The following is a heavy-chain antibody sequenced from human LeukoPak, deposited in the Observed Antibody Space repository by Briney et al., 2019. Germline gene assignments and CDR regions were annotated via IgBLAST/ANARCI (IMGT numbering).Heavy chain of an antibody. CDR2: LISDGSSA. D-gene: IGHD2-8*02. J-gene: IGHJ6*02. Sequence: GGSLRLSCAVSGFTFSSYWMHWVSQAPGKGLVWVSRLISDGSSASYADSVKGRFTISRDNTKNILYLQMNSLRAEDTAVYYCVRDSRYCPDVWGQGTAVTVSS. CDR3: VRDSRYCPDV. V-gene: IGHV3-74*01. CDR1: GFTFSSYW.